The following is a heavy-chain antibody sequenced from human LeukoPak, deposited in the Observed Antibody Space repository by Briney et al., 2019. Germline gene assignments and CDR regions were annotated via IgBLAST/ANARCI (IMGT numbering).Heavy chain of an antibody. CDR1: GFTFSSYG. V-gene: IGHV3-30*18. D-gene: IGHD5-18*01. CDR2: ISYDGSNK. J-gene: IGHJ4*02. Sequence: PGGSLRLSCAASGFTFSSYGMHWVRQAPGKGLEWVAVISYDGSNKYYADSVKGRFTISRDNSKNTLYLQMNSLRAEDTAVYYCAKARPQEGYSYGWTFDYWGQGTLVTVSS. CDR3: AKARPQEGYSYGWTFDY.